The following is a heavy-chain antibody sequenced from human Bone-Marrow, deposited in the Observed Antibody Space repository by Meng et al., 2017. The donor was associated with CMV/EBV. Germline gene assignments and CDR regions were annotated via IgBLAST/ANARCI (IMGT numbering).Heavy chain of an antibody. J-gene: IGHJ6*02. CDR1: GGTFSSYT. Sequence: ASVKVSCKASGGTFSSYTISWVRQAPGQGLEWMGWISAYNDNTNYAQKLQGRVTMTTDTSTSTAYMELRSLRSDDTAVYYCAREEYEYGDYGMDVWGQGTTVTVSS. CDR2: ISAYNDNT. D-gene: IGHD4-17*01. V-gene: IGHV1-18*01. CDR3: AREEYEYGDYGMDV.